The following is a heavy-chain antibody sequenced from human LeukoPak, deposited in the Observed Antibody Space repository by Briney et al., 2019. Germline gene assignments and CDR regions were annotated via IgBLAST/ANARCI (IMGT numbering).Heavy chain of an antibody. Sequence: SETLSLTCAVYGGSFSGYYWSCIRQPPGKGLEWIGEINHSGSTNYNPSLKSRVTISVDTSKNQFSLKLSSVTAADTAVYYCASGDSSSWYFWFDPWGQGTLVTVSS. CDR1: GGSFSGYY. J-gene: IGHJ5*02. CDR3: ASGDSSSWYFWFDP. D-gene: IGHD6-13*01. V-gene: IGHV4-34*01. CDR2: INHSGST.